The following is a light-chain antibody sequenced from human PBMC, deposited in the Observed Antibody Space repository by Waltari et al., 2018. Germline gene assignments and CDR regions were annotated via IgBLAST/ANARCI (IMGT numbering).Light chain of an antibody. CDR2: WAS. Sequence: DIVMIQSPDSLAVSLGERATINCKSSQGVLYSSNNKNYLAWYQQKPGQPPKLLIYWASTRESGVPDRFSGSGSGTDFTLTISSLQAEDVAVYYCQQYYSTPPYTFGQGTKLEIK. CDR1: QGVLYSSNNKNY. V-gene: IGKV4-1*01. J-gene: IGKJ2*01. CDR3: QQYYSTPPYT.